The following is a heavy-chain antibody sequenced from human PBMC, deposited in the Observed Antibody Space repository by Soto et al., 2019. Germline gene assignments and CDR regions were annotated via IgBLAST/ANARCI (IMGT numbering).Heavy chain of an antibody. D-gene: IGHD3-10*01. Sequence: GGSLRLSCAASGFTFSSYSMSWLRQAPGKGLEWVSSISSSSSYIYYADSVKGRFTISRDNAKNSLYLQMNSLRAEDTAVYYCARDSMVRGVIIGMDVWGQGTTVTVSS. V-gene: IGHV3-21*01. J-gene: IGHJ6*02. CDR1: GFTFSSYS. CDR3: ARDSMVRGVIIGMDV. CDR2: ISSSSSYI.